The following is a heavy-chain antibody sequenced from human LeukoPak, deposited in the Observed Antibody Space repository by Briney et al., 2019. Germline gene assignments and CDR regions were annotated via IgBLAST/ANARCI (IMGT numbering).Heavy chain of an antibody. CDR3: AKEDYSSSFDY. D-gene: IGHD4-11*01. Sequence: GGSLRLSCAASGFTFSSYSMNWVRQAPGKGLEWVSSISSSSSYKYYADSVKGRFTISRDNAKNSLYLQMNSLRAEDTAVYYCAKEDYSSSFDYWGQGTLVTVSS. V-gene: IGHV3-21*01. CDR2: ISSSSSYK. J-gene: IGHJ4*02. CDR1: GFTFSSYS.